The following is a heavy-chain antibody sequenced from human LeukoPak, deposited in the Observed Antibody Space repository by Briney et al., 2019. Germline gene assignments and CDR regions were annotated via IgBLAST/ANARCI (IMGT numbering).Heavy chain of an antibody. D-gene: IGHD6-13*01. CDR1: GFTFSSYA. Sequence: GGSLRLSCAASGFTFSSYAMHWVRQAPGKGLEWVAVISYDGSDKYYADSVKGRFTISRDNSENTLYLQMNSLRAEDTAVYYCARDSRTKVGSIAAADYWGQGTLVTVSS. V-gene: IGHV3-30*04. CDR3: ARDSRTKVGSIAAADY. J-gene: IGHJ4*02. CDR2: ISYDGSDK.